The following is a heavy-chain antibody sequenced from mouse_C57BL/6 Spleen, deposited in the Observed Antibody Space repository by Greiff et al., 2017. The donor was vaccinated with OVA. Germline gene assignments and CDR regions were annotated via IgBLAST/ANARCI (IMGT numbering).Heavy chain of an antibody. J-gene: IGHJ4*01. Sequence: VQLQQPGAELVMPGASVKLSCKASGYTFTSYWMHWVKQRPGQGLEWIGEIDPSDSYTNYNQKFKGKSTLTVDKSSSTAYRQHSSLTSEDSAVYYCARSDGSLDYWGQGTSVTVTS. CDR2: IDPSDSYT. V-gene: IGHV1-69*01. CDR3: ARSDGSLDY. CDR1: GYTFTSYW. D-gene: IGHD2-3*01.